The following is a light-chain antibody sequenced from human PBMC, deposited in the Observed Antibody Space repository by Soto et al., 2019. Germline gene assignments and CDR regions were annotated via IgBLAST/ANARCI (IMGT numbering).Light chain of an antibody. J-gene: IGLJ2*01. V-gene: IGLV2-8*01. CDR1: SSDVGGYNY. CDR2: DVN. Sequence: QSALTQPPSASGSPGQSVTISCTGTSSDVGGYNYLSWYQQHPGKAPKVMIYDVNKRPSGVPDRFSGSKSGNTASLTVSGLQAEDEGDYYCSSHAGGQNVVFGGGTKVTVL. CDR3: SSHAGGQNVV.